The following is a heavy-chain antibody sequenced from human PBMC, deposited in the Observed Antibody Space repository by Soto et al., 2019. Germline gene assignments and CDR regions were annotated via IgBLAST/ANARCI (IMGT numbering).Heavy chain of an antibody. CDR2: ISYEGRSI. D-gene: IGHD5-12*01. CDR1: GFTFSRYG. CDR3: AKEGPYGGYGGGNGMDV. J-gene: IGHJ6*02. V-gene: IGHV3-30*18. Sequence: QVQLVESGGGVVQPGRSLRLSCAASGFTFSRYGMHWVLQPPGKGLGCVVVISYEGRSIYYADSVRGRFTISRDNPKHTLSLQMNSLRAEDTAVYYCAKEGPYGGYGGGNGMDVWGQGTTVSVSS.